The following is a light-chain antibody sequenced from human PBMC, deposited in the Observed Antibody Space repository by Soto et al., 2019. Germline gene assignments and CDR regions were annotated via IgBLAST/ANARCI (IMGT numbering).Light chain of an antibody. V-gene: IGKV3-11*01. J-gene: IGKJ2*01. CDR3: QQLGT. CDR1: QSVSSY. Sequence: EIVLTQSPATLYLSPGERATLSCRASQSVSSYLAWYQQKPGQAPRLLIYDASNRATGIPARFSGSGSGTDFTLTISSLEPEDFAVYYCQQLGTFGQGTKLEIK. CDR2: DAS.